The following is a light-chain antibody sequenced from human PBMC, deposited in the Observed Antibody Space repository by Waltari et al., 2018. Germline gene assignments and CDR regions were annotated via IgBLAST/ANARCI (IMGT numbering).Light chain of an antibody. CDR2: EGS. CDR3: CSYAGSSTWV. Sequence: QSALTQPASVSGSPGQSITISCTGTSSDVGRYNLASWYHQHPGKAPKLMIYEGSKRPSGVSNRFSGSKSGNTASLTISGLQAEDEADYYCCSYAGSSTWVFGGGTKLTVL. CDR1: SSDVGRYNL. V-gene: IGLV2-23*01. J-gene: IGLJ2*01.